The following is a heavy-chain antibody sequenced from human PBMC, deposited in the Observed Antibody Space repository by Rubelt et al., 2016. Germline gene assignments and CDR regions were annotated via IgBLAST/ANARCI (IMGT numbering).Heavy chain of an antibody. CDR1: YTFTSYA. Sequence: YTFTSYAMHWVRQAPGQRLEWMGWINAGNGNKKYSQKFQGRVTITRDTSASTAYMELSSLRSEDTAVYYCARLGSSSTSCPPDGSGSYTFDYWGQGTLVTVSS. V-gene: IGHV1-3*01. D-gene: IGHD2-2*01. CDR2: INAGNGNK. J-gene: IGHJ4*02. CDR3: ARLGSSSTSCPPDGSGSYTFDY.